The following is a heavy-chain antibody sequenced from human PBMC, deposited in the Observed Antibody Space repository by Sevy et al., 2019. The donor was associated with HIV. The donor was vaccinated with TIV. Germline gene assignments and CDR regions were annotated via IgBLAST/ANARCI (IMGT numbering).Heavy chain of an antibody. CDR1: GFTFSSYG. CDR2: ISYDGSNK. D-gene: IGHD4-17*01. CDR3: AKEASGDPSYFDY. V-gene: IGHV3-30*18. Sequence: GGSLRLSCAASGFTFSSYGMHWVRQAPGKGLEWVAVISYDGSNKYYADSVKGRFTISRDNSKNTLYLQMNSLRAEDTAVYYCAKEASGDPSYFDYWGQGTLVTVSS. J-gene: IGHJ4*02.